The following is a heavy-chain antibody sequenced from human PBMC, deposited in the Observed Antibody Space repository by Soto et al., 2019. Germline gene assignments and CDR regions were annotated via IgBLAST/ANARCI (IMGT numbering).Heavy chain of an antibody. J-gene: IGHJ4*02. D-gene: IGHD3-10*01. CDR2: ISYDGSNK. V-gene: IGHV3-30-3*01. Sequence: QVQLVESGGGVVQPGRSLRLSCAASGFTFSSYAMHWVRQAPGKGLEWVAVISYDGSNKYYADSVKGRFTISRDNSKNTLYLQMNSLRAEDTAVYYCARADQWFSGFDYWGQGTLVTVSS. CDR1: GFTFSSYA. CDR3: ARADQWFSGFDY.